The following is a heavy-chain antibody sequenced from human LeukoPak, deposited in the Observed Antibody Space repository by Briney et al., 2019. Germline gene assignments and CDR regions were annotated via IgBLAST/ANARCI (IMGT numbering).Heavy chain of an antibody. D-gene: IGHD3-22*01. CDR1: GFPFTSYP. Sequence: GSLNPSCAPSGFPFTSYPMSWVRQAPGKGLGWFPVISVSGGSTYYADSVKGRFTISRDNSKNTLYLQMNSLRAEDTAVYYCAKRITMIVVERSPYYFDYWGQGTLVTVSS. CDR3: AKRITMIVVERSPYYFDY. V-gene: IGHV3-23*01. CDR2: ISVSGGST. J-gene: IGHJ4*02.